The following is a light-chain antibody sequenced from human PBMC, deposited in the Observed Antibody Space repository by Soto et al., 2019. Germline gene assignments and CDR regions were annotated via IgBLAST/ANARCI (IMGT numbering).Light chain of an antibody. V-gene: IGKV3-20*01. CDR1: QCVSSY. CDR3: QQYGSSGT. CDR2: DAS. Sequence: EVVLPQSPATLSLSPGERATLSCRASQCVSSYLAWYQQKPGQAPRLLIYDASNRATGIPDRFSGSGSGTDFTLTISRLEPEDFAVYYCQQYGSSGTFGQGTKV. J-gene: IGKJ1*01.